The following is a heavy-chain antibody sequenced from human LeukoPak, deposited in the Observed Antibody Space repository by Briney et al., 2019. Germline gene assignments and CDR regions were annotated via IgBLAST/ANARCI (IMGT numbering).Heavy chain of an antibody. V-gene: IGHV3-23*01. Sequence: GGSLRLSCAASGFTFSSYAMSWVRQSPGKGLEWVSAISGGGGSTYYADSVKGRFTISRDDSKNTLYLQMNSLRAEDTAVYYCAKFYDISTGYFDCWGQGTLVTVSS. CDR2: ISGGGGST. CDR1: GFTFSSYA. CDR3: AKFYDISTGYFDC. J-gene: IGHJ4*02. D-gene: IGHD3-9*01.